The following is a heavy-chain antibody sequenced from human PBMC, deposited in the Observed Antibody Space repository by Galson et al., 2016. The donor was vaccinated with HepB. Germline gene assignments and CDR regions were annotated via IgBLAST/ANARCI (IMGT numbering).Heavy chain of an antibody. V-gene: IGHV5-10-1*01. CDR1: GYNFVAYY. Sequence: QSGAEVKKPGESLRISCRGSGYNFVAYYITWVRQMPGKGLEWMGRVDPSDSSTNYSPSSQGRVTISSDKSTATAYLQWSSLDVSDTAMYYCARRMRYSSSGFDYWGQGTLVTVSS. CDR3: ARRMRYSSSGFDY. J-gene: IGHJ4*02. D-gene: IGHD6-6*01. CDR2: VDPSDSST.